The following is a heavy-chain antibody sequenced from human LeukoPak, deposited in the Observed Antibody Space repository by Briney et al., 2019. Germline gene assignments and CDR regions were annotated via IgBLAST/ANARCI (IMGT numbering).Heavy chain of an antibody. CDR3: AREGGRYCSGGSCYSSNGWYGGLNY. V-gene: IGHV1-46*01. D-gene: IGHD2-15*01. Sequence: ASVKVSCKASGYSFIRYHIHWVRQAPGQGLEWMGVLKLYDGSISHAQKFQGRVTMTSDTSTSTVYMELSSLRSEDTAVYFCAREGGRYCSGGSCYSSNGWYGGLNYWGQGTLVTVSS. CDR1: GYSFIRYH. CDR2: LKLYDGSI. J-gene: IGHJ4*02.